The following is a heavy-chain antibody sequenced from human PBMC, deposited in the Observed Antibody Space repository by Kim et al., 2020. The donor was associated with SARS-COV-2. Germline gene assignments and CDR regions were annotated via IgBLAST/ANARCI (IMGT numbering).Heavy chain of an antibody. J-gene: IGHJ4*02. CDR2: IKSKTDGGTT. CDR1: GFTFSNAW. D-gene: IGHD5-12*01. CDR3: TTRYSGYDGAPDY. V-gene: IGHV3-15*01. Sequence: GGSLRLSCAASGFTFSNAWMSWVRQAPGKGLEWVGRIKSKTDGGTTDYAAPVKGRFTISRDDSKNTLYLQMNSLKTEDTAVYYCTTRYSGYDGAPDYWGQGTLVTVSS.